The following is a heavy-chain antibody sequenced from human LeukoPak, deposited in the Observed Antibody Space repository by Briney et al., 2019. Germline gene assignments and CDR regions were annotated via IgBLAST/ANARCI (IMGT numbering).Heavy chain of an antibody. Sequence: SETLSLTCTVSGGSISSSTYYWGWIRQHPGKGLEWIGYIYYSGSTYYNPSLKSRVTISVDTSKNQFSLKLSSVTAADTAVYYCARTIPYDSSGVDYWGQGTLVTVSS. V-gene: IGHV4-31*03. CDR3: ARTIPYDSSGVDY. CDR1: GGSISSSTYY. D-gene: IGHD3-22*01. J-gene: IGHJ4*02. CDR2: IYYSGST.